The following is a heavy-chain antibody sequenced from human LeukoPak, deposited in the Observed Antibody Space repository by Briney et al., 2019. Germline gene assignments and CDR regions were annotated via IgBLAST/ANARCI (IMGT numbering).Heavy chain of an antibody. J-gene: IGHJ6*02. CDR3: ARGGYSHGYYYYGMDV. D-gene: IGHD5-18*01. CDR2: MNPNSGNT. Sequence: ASVKVSCKASGYTFTSYDINWVRQATGQGLEWMGWMNPNSGNTGYAQKFQGRVTMTRNTSISTAYMELSSLRSEDTAVYYCARGGYSHGYYYYGMDVWGQGTTVTVSS. CDR1: GYTFTSYD. V-gene: IGHV1-8*01.